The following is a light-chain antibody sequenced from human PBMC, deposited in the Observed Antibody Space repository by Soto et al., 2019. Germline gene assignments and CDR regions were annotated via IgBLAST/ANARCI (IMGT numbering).Light chain of an antibody. CDR2: EVT. CDR3: SSYRSVGTVV. V-gene: IGLV2-14*01. Sequence: QSALTQPASVSGSPGQSITISCTGTSSDIGGYNYVSWYQQHPGKAPRVMIYEVTNRPSGVSTSFSGSKTGNTASLTISGLQPEDEAYYYCSSYRSVGTVVFGSGTKVTVL. J-gene: IGLJ1*01. CDR1: SSDIGGYNY.